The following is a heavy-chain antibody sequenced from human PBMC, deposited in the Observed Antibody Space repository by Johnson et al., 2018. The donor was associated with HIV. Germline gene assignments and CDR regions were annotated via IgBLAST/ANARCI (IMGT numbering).Heavy chain of an antibody. V-gene: IGHV3-30-3*01. Sequence: QMQLVESGGGVVQPGRSLRLSCAASGFTFSSYAMHWVRQAPGKGLEWVAVISYDGSNKYYADSVKGRFPISRDNSKNTLSLQMNSLRAEDTAVYYCARDRTLWQLVRPGGAFDIWGQGTMVTVSS. J-gene: IGHJ3*02. D-gene: IGHD6-6*01. CDR1: GFTFSSYA. CDR2: ISYDGSNK. CDR3: ARDRTLWQLVRPGGAFDI.